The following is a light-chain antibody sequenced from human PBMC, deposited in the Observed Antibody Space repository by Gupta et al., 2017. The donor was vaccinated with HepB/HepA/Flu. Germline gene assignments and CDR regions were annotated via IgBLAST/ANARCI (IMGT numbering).Light chain of an antibody. CDR2: AAS. V-gene: IGKV1-16*02. CDR1: QGIHNN. CDR3: QQYNAYPYT. Sequence: PCAFLVARVTITCRASQGIHNNLAWFQQKPGKAPKSLIYAASSLQSGVPSKFSGSVSGADFTLTINSLQPEDFATYYCQQYNAYPYTFGQGTKLEIK. J-gene: IGKJ2*01.